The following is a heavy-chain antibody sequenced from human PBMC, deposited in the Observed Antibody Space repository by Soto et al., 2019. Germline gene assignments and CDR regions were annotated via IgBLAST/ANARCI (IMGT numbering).Heavy chain of an antibody. CDR3: ARDPRSGRISGEGAYKYCYMDV. CDR1: GYSFTDYG. CDR2: ISTYHGHT. J-gene: IGHJ6*03. D-gene: IGHD3-3*01. Sequence: QVQLVQSGAEVKKPGASVKVSCKTSGYSFTDYGVNWVRQAPGRGLEWMGWISTYHGHTNYAQKLQGRVTMTTDTSTSTVYMELRSLRSDDTAVYYCARDPRSGRISGEGAYKYCYMDVWGKGTTVTVSS. V-gene: IGHV1-18*01.